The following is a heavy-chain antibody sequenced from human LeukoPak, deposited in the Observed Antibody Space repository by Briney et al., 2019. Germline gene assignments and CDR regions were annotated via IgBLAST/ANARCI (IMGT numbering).Heavy chain of an antibody. V-gene: IGHV3-30*18. D-gene: IGHD3-10*01. J-gene: IGHJ1*01. CDR1: GLTFSSYA. Sequence: ERSLRLSCAASGLTFSSYAMHWVRQAPGKGLELVAVISYDGSNKDYADSVKGRFTISRDNSRNTLSLQMNSLRPEDTAVYYCAKDLLYYGPGTYYNAAEYFQFWGQGTQVTVSS. CDR3: AKDLLYYGPGTYYNAAEYFQF. CDR2: ISYDGSNK.